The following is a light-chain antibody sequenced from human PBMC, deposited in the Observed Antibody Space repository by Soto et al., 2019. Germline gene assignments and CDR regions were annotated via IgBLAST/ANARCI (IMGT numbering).Light chain of an antibody. CDR2: GNS. Sequence: QSVLTQPPSVSGAPGQRVTISCTGSRSNIGAGYDVHWYQQLPGTAPKLLIYGNSNRPSGVPDRFSGSKSGTSASLAITGLQAEDEADYYCQSYDSSLDVVFGVGTKLTVL. V-gene: IGLV1-40*01. CDR1: RSNIGAGYD. J-gene: IGLJ2*01. CDR3: QSYDSSLDVV.